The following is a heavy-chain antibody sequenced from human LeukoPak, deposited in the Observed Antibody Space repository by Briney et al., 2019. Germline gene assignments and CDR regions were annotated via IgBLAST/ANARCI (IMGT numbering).Heavy chain of an antibody. J-gene: IGHJ4*02. Sequence: GGSLRLSCAASGFTVSSNYMSWVRQAPGKGLEWVSVIYSGGSTYYADSVKGRFTISRDNSKNTLYLQMNSLRAEDTAVYYCARDGRDYYDSSAYQGSFDYWGQGILVAVSS. D-gene: IGHD3-22*01. CDR3: ARDGRDYYDSSAYQGSFDY. CDR2: IYSGGST. V-gene: IGHV3-66*01. CDR1: GFTVSSNY.